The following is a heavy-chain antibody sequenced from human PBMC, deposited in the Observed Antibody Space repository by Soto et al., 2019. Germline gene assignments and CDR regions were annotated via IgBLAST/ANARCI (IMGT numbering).Heavy chain of an antibody. CDR3: ASPSVAGNSYFDY. CDR1: GGSISSSSYY. D-gene: IGHD6-19*01. Sequence: SETLSLTCTVSGGSISSSSYYWGWIRQPPGKGLEWIGSIYYSGSTYYNPSLKSRVTISVDTSKNQFSLKLSSVTAADTAVYYCASPSVAGNSYFDYWGQGTLVTVSS. J-gene: IGHJ4*02. V-gene: IGHV4-39*01. CDR2: IYYSGST.